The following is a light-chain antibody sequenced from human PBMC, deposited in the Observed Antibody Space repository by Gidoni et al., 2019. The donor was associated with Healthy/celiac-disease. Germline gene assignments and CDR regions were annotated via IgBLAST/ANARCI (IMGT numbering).Light chain of an antibody. J-gene: IGKJ1*01. V-gene: IGKV3-20*01. CDR3: QQYGSSPWT. CDR1: QSVSNSY. Sequence: EIVLTQSPGTLSLSPGERATLSCRASQSVSNSYLAWYQQKLGQAPRLLIYGASSRDTGIPDRFSGSGSGTDFTLTISRLEPEDFAVYYCQQYGSSPWTFGQGTKVEIK. CDR2: GAS.